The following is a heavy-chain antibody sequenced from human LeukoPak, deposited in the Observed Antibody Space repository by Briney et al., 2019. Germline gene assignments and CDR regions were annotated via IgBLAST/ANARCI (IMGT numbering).Heavy chain of an antibody. D-gene: IGHD5-12*01. J-gene: IGHJ4*02. Sequence: ASVKVSCKASGYTFSSYYIHWVRQAPGQGLECMGIINPSEGSTSYARKIQGRVIMTSDTSTSTVYMELSSLRSEDTAVYYCARVSMEIVATRRWYFDYRGQGTLVTVSS. CDR3: ARVSMEIVATRRWYFDY. CDR1: GYTFSSYY. V-gene: IGHV1-46*01. CDR2: INPSEGST.